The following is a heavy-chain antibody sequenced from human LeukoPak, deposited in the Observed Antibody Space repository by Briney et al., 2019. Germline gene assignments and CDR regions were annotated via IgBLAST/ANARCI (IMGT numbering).Heavy chain of an antibody. CDR2: INSDGSTT. J-gene: IGHJ5*02. CDR1: GFTFRSYS. V-gene: IGHV3-74*01. CDR3: TRSDWFDP. Sequence: GGSLRLSCAASGFTFRSYSMHWVRQAPGKGLVWVSRINSDGSTTSYADPVKGRFTISRDNAKNTLYLQMNSLRGEDTAVYYCTRSDWFDPWGQGTLVTVSS.